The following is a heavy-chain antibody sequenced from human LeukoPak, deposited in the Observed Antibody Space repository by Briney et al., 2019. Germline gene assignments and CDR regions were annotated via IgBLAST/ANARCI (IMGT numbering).Heavy chain of an antibody. CDR1: GFSFSTYG. Sequence: PGGSLRLSCGASGFSFSTYGMHWVRQAPGKGLEWVALISNAGTNTYYADSVKGRFTISRDNSKNTLYLQMNSLRAEDTAVYYCVGDTPPGGDYYFDYWGQGTLVIVSS. CDR3: VGDTPPGGDYYFDY. D-gene: IGHD3-16*01. J-gene: IGHJ4*02. V-gene: IGHV3-33*01. CDR2: ISNAGTNT.